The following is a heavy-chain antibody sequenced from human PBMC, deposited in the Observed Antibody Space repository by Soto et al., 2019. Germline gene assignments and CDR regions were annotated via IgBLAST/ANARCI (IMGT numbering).Heavy chain of an antibody. J-gene: IGHJ4*02. Sequence: AAVKVSCKASSYCFSSFGISWMRQAPGQGLEWMAWINPSNDNTNYAQSLQGRVTLTTDTSTSTAYMELRSLRSDDTAVYYCARDPFYSGSNLQVGYFDSWGQGTLVTVSS. CDR1: SYCFSSFG. V-gene: IGHV1-18*01. D-gene: IGHD1-26*01. CDR3: ARDPFYSGSNLQVGYFDS. CDR2: INPSNDNT.